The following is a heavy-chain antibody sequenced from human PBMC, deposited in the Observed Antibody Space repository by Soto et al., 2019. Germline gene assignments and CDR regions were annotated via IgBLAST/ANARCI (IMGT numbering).Heavy chain of an antibody. CDR2: IYYSGTT. D-gene: IGHD6-19*01. CDR1: GGSLTNLY. CDR3: VREGDSSDWFGGWFDS. V-gene: IGHV4-59*11. J-gene: IGHJ5*01. Sequence: QVQLQESGPGLLKPSETLSLNCTVSGGSLTNLYWSWIRQSPGKGLEWIGFIYYSGTTNYNPSLKSRVTISRDTSKNQCYLKLKSVTAADTAVYYCVREGDSSDWFGGWFDSGGQWALVTVSS.